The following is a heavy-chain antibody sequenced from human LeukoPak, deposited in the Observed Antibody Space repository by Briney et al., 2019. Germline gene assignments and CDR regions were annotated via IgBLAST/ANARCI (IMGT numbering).Heavy chain of an antibody. CDR1: GFTCSSFE. CDR3: AKTLYYSDSSGYAY. J-gene: IGHJ4*02. D-gene: IGHD3-22*01. CDR2: IGDSGSTK. Sequence: GGSLRRSCAASGFTCSSFEMNWVRQAPGKGLEGISYIGDSGSTKYYADSVKGRFTISRDNAKNSLFLQMNSLRAEDTAVYYCAKTLYYSDSSGYAYWGQGTLVTVSS. V-gene: IGHV3-48*03.